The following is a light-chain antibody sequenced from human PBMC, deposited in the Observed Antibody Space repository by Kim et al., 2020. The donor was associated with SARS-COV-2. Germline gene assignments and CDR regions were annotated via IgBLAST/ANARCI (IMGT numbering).Light chain of an antibody. V-gene: IGKV4-1*01. CDR3: QQYYTTPYT. Sequence: DIVMTQSPDSLAVSLGERATINCKSCQSVLYSSNNKNCLAWYQQKPGQPPKLLVYWTSTRESGVPDRFSGGGSGTDFTLTISSLQAEDVAVYYCQQYYTTPYTFGQGTKLEI. J-gene: IGKJ2*01. CDR2: WTS. CDR1: QSVLYSSNNKNC.